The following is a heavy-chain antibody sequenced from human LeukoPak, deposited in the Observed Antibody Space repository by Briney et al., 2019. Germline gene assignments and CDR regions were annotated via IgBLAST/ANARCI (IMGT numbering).Heavy chain of an antibody. CDR1: GGSISSYH. V-gene: IGHV4-59*08. Sequence: SETLSLTCTVSGGSISSYHWSWIRQPPGKGLEWIGYIHYSGGITYYNPSLKSRVTISVDTSKNQFSLKLSSVTAADTAVYYCARTIPAYYYGSGTPSGMDVWGQGTTVTVSS. D-gene: IGHD3-10*01. CDR2: IHYSGGIT. CDR3: ARTIPAYYYGSGTPSGMDV. J-gene: IGHJ6*02.